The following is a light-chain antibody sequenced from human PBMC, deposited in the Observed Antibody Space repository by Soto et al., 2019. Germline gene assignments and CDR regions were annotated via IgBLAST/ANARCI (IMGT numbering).Light chain of an antibody. CDR3: QSYDNSLSYV. J-gene: IGLJ1*01. CDR2: YNT. Sequence: QSALTQPPSVSGAPGQRVTISCTGRSSNIGAGYDVHWYQQLPGLAPRLLIFYNTNRPSGVPDRFSGSKSGTSASLAITGLQAEDEADYYCQSYDNSLSYVFGTGTKLTVL. CDR1: SSNIGAGYD. V-gene: IGLV1-40*01.